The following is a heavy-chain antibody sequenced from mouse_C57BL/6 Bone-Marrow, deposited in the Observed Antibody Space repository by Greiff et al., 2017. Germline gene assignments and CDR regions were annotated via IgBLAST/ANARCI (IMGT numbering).Heavy chain of an antibody. V-gene: IGHV1-54*01. J-gene: IGHJ2*01. CDR1: GYAFTNYL. CDR2: INPGSGGT. Sequence: VQLQQSGAELVRPGTSVKVSCKASGYAFTNYLIEWVKQRPGQGLEWIGVINPGSGGTNYTEKFKGKATLTADKSSSTAYMQLSSLTSEDSAVYFCARGYFGSSRDYWGQGTTLTVSS. CDR3: ARGYFGSSRDY. D-gene: IGHD1-1*01.